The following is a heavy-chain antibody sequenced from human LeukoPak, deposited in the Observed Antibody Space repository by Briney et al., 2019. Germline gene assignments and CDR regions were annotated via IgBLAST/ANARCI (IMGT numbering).Heavy chain of an antibody. CDR2: IIPILGIA. J-gene: IGHJ4*02. Sequence: ASVKVSCKASGGTFSSYTISWVRQAPGQGLEWMGRIIPILGIANYAQKFQGRVTITADESTSTAYMELSSLRSEDTAVYYCARDWGSEGYYFDYWGQGTLVTVSS. CDR1: GGTFSSYT. CDR3: ARDWGSEGYYFDY. V-gene: IGHV1-69*04. D-gene: IGHD3-10*01.